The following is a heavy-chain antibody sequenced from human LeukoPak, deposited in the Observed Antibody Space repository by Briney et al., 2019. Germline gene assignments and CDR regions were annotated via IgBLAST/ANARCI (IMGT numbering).Heavy chain of an antibody. D-gene: IGHD2-2*01. V-gene: IGHV3-23*01. Sequence: PGGSLRLSCAASGFTFSSYDMTWVRQAPGRGLEWVSSIRPSGDNTYYGDSVKGRFTISRDNAKNTLYLEMNSLRVEDTAVYYCARDWYHAIDYWGQGTLVTVSS. J-gene: IGHJ4*02. CDR1: GFTFSSYD. CDR2: IRPSGDNT. CDR3: ARDWYHAIDY.